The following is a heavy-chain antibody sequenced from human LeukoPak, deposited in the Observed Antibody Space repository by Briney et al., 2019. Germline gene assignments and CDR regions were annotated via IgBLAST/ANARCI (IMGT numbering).Heavy chain of an antibody. CDR1: GYTFTGYY. CDR2: INPNSGGT. CDR3: ARFRFLEWRVRGAFDP. V-gene: IGHV1-2*02. D-gene: IGHD3-3*01. Sequence: GASVKVSCKASGYTFTGYYMHWVRQAPGQRLEWMGWINPNSGGTNYAQKFQGRVTMTRDTSISTAYMELSRLRSDDTAVYYCARFRFLEWRVRGAFDPWGQGTLVTVSS. J-gene: IGHJ5*02.